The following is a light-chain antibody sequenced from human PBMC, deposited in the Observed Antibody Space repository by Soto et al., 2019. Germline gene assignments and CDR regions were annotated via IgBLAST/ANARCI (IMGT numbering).Light chain of an antibody. CDR1: QSLEHSDGNTY. Sequence: DVVMTQTPLSSPVPLGQPASISCRSSQSLEHSDGNTYLIWLHQRPGQPPRLLIYKVYHRYSGVPDRFSGSGAGTDFTLKISRVEAEDVGIYYCMQATHCRPYTFGPRTKLEIK. V-gene: IGKV2-24*01. J-gene: IGKJ2*01. CDR2: KVY. CDR3: MQATHCRPYT.